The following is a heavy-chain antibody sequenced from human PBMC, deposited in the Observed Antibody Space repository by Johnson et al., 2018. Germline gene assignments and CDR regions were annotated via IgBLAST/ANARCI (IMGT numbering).Heavy chain of an antibody. V-gene: IGHV3-74*01. J-gene: IGHJ3*02. CDR2: ITSDGSNT. CDR1: GFTFSNYW. D-gene: IGHD1-26*01. Sequence: VQLQESGGTLVQPGGSLRLCCAASGFTFSNYWIHWVRQAPGEGLVWVSRITSDGSNTDYAGSVKGRFTPARDNDRNMVYLQMNSRGVEDTAVYYCARDNGYSTPFDTWGQGTMVTISS. CDR3: ARDNGYSTPFDT.